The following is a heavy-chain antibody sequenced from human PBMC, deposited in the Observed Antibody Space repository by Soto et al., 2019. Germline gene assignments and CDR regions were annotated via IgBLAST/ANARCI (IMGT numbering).Heavy chain of an antibody. D-gene: IGHD6-19*01. CDR3: AKEKTYRSGWDGMAV. CDR2: ISGSGIST. J-gene: IGHJ6*02. V-gene: IGHV3-23*01. Sequence: EVQLLESGGGLVQPGGSLRLSCAASGFTFSSYAMSWVRQAPGKGLEWVSAISGSGISTYYADSVKGRFTISRDNSKNTLYLQMGSLRAEGTAVYYCAKEKTYRSGWDGMAVWGQGTTVTVSS. CDR1: GFTFSSYA.